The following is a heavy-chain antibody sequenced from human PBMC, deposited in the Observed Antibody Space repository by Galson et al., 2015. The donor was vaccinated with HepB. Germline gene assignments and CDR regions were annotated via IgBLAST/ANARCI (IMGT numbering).Heavy chain of an antibody. V-gene: IGHV3-48*01. CDR3: ARAGYSYATSGYYRFDS. D-gene: IGHD3-22*01. J-gene: IGHJ5*01. Sequence: SLRLSCAASGFTFSAYSMTWVRQAPGRGLEWISYITSASSTIYYADSVKGRFTISRDNAKNSLYLQMVGLSGEDTAVYFCARAGYSYATSGYYRFDSWGQGTLVTVSS. CDR2: ITSASSTI. CDR1: GFTFSAYS.